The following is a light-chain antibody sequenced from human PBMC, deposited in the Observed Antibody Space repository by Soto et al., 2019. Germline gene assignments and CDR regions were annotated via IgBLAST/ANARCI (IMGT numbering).Light chain of an antibody. V-gene: IGKV3-20*01. CDR3: QQYGSSRFT. CDR2: DAS. CDR1: QSVSSSS. J-gene: IGKJ3*01. Sequence: EIVLTQSPGTLSLSPGERATLSCRASQSVSSSSLAWYQQKPGQTPRLLIYDASSRATGIPDRFSGSGSGTDFTLTISRLEPEDFAVYYCQQYGSSRFTFGPGTKVDIK.